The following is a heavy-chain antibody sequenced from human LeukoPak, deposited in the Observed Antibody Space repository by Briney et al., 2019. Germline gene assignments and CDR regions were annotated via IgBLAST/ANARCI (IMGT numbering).Heavy chain of an antibody. J-gene: IGHJ4*02. CDR2: IIPILGIA. V-gene: IGHV1-69*04. D-gene: IGHD5-18*01. Sequence: SVKVSCKASGGTFSSYAISWVRQAPGQGLEWMGRIIPILGIANYAQKFQGRVTITADKSTSTAYMELSSLRSEDTAVYYCARAFRGQRGYSYGYGEDYWGQGTLVTVSS. CDR3: ARAFRGQRGYSYGYGEDY. CDR1: GGTFSSYA.